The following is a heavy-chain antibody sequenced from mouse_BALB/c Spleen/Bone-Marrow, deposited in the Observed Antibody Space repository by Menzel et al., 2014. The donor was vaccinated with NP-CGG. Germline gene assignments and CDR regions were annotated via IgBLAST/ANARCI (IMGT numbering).Heavy chain of an antibody. CDR1: GFPFSSYG. J-gene: IGHJ4*01. CDR3: ARDRTYYYGMDY. V-gene: IGHV5-6-3*01. Sequence: DVQLVESGGGLVQPGGSLKLSCAASGFPFSSYGMSWVRQTPDKRLELVATINSNGGSTYYPDSVKGRFTISRDNAKNTLYLQMSSLESEDSAMFYCARDRTYYYGMDYWGQGTSVTVSS. CDR2: INSNGGST.